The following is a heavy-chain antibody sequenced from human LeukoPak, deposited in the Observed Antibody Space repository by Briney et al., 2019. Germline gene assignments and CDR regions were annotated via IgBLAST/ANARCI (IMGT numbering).Heavy chain of an antibody. J-gene: IGHJ4*02. CDR3: ARAKWFGELFLDY. CDR1: GGSIGSYY. CDR2: IYTSGST. V-gene: IGHV4-4*07. Sequence: PSETLSLTCTVSGGSIGSYYWRWIRQPAGKGLEWIGRIYTSGSTNYNPSLKSRVTMSVDTSKNQFSLKLSSVTAADTAVYYCARAKWFGELFLDYWGQGTLVTVSS. D-gene: IGHD3-10*01.